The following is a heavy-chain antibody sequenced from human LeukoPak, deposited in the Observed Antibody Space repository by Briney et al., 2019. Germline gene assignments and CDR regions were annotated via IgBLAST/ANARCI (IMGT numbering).Heavy chain of an antibody. CDR1: GFTFDDYA. J-gene: IGHJ4*02. CDR2: ISWNSGSI. D-gene: IGHD6-6*01. V-gene: IGHV3-9*01. CDR3: AKDMYSSSSGFAY. Sequence: PGRSLRLSCAASGFTFDDYAMHWVRQAPGKGLEWVSGISWNSGSIGYADSVKGRFTISRDNAKNSLYLQMNSLRAEDTALYYCAKDMYSSSSGFAYWGQGTLVTVSS.